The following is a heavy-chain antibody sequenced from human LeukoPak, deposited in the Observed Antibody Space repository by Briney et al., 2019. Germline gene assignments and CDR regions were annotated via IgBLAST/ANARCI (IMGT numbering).Heavy chain of an antibody. CDR2: IYPGDSDT. CDR3: ARSTRLVTAYSQMGY. D-gene: IGHD2-21*02. V-gene: IGHV5-51*01. J-gene: IGHJ4*02. Sequence: PGESLKISCKSSGYNFTNYWIGWVRQMPGKGLEWMGIIYPGDSDTRYSPSFQGQVTISADKSISTAYLQWSSLKASDTAMYYCARSTRLVTAYSQMGYWGQGTLVTVSS. CDR1: GYNFTNYW.